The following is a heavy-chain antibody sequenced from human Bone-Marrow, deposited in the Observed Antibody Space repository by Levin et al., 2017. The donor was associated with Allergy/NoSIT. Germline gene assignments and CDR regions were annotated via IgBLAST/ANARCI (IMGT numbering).Heavy chain of an antibody. V-gene: IGHV1-24*01. D-gene: IGHD1-26*01. CDR3: VRAGKWELISFDH. J-gene: IGHJ4*02. Sequence: GESLKISCRASGHTLNESSMHWVRQAPGQGLEWIGGFNPEDGKTTQAQNFQGRLTMTEDTSTDTVYLELSSLTSDDTGVYYCVRAGKWELISFDHWGQGTPVTVSS. CDR1: GHTLNESS. CDR2: FNPEDGKT.